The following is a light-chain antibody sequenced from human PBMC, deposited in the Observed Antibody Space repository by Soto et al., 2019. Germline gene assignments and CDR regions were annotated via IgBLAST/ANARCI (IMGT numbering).Light chain of an antibody. V-gene: IGLV2-8*01. CDR1: SSGVGGYNY. J-gene: IGLJ1*01. CDR2: EVN. Sequence: QSALTQPPSASGSPGQSVTISCTGKSSGVGGYNYVSWYRHHPGKAPQLMIYEVNKRPSGVPDRFSGSKSGNTASLTVSGLQPEDEADYYCSSYGGSNNYVFGSGTKVTVL. CDR3: SSYGGSNNYV.